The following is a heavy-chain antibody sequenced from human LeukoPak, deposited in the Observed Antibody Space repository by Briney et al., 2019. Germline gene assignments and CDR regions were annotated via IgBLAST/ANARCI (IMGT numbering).Heavy chain of an antibody. CDR1: GYTFTGYY. V-gene: IGHV1-2*02. Sequence: GASVKVSCKASGYTFTGYYMHWVRQAPGPGLEWLGWINPNRGGTNYEQKFQGRVTMTRDTSISTAYMELSRLRSDDTAVYYCARVHEPLTTETYFVYWRQGTMVSVCS. CDR2: INPNRGGT. J-gene: IGHJ4*02. D-gene: IGHD4-11*01. CDR3: ARVHEPLTTETYFVY.